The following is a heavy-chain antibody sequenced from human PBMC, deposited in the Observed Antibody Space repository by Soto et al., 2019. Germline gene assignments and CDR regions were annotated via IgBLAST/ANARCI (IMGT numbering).Heavy chain of an antibody. CDR2: TSAYNGNT. CDR1: GYTFTSYG. J-gene: IGHJ6*02. Sequence: ASVKVSCKASGYTFTSYGISWVRQAPGQGLEWMGWTSAYNGNTNYAQKLRGRVTMTTDTSTSTAYMELRSLRSDDTAVYYCARDSSGENYYYYGMDVWGQGTTVTVSS. V-gene: IGHV1-18*01. D-gene: IGHD2-21*01. CDR3: ARDSSGENYYYYGMDV.